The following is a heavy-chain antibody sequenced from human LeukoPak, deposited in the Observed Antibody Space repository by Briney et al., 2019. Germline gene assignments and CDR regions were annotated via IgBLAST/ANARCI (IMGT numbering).Heavy chain of an antibody. CDR1: GFSFSSYG. D-gene: IGHD1-26*01. V-gene: IGHV3-33*01. J-gene: IGHJ4*02. Sequence: TGRSLRLSRAASGFSFSSYGLHWVRQAPGKGLEWVSLIWYDGTNKYYADSVKGRFTISRDNSKNTLYLQMNSLRAEDTAVYYCAREMVQVGASNWAQRPVVTVSS. CDR2: IWYDGTNK. CDR3: AREMVQVGASN.